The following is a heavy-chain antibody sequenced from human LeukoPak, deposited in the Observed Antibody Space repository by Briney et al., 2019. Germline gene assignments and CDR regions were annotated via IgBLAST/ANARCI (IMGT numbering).Heavy chain of an antibody. Sequence: GASVKVSCKASGYTFTSYYMHWVRQAPGQGLEWMGIINPSGGSTSYAQKFQGRVTMTRGTSTSTVYMELSSLRSEDTAVYYCARDDSSGRYSYGMDVWGQGTTVTVSS. J-gene: IGHJ6*02. D-gene: IGHD3-22*01. CDR3: ARDDSSGRYSYGMDV. CDR2: INPSGGST. V-gene: IGHV1-46*01. CDR1: GYTFTSYY.